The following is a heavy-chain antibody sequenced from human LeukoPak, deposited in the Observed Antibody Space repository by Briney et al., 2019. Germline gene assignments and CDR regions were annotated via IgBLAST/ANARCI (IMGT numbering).Heavy chain of an antibody. Sequence: PSETLSLTCTVSGGSISSYSWSWIRQPPGKGLEWVGDIYYSGSTNYNPSLKSRVTISVDTSKNQFSLKLSSVTAADTAVYYCARDSTILDAFDIWGQGTMVTVSS. J-gene: IGHJ3*02. D-gene: IGHD5/OR15-5a*01. V-gene: IGHV4-59*01. CDR2: IYYSGST. CDR1: GGSISSYS. CDR3: ARDSTILDAFDI.